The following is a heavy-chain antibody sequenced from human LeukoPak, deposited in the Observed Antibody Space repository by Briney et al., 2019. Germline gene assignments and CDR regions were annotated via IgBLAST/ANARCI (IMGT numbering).Heavy chain of an antibody. D-gene: IGHD3-22*01. J-gene: IGHJ4*02. CDR3: ARDSSGYYPSSLFDY. Sequence: SETLSLTCAVYGGSFSGYYWSWIRQPPGKGLEWIGEINHSGSTNYNPSLKSRVTMSVDTSKNQFSLKLSSVTAADTAVYYCARDSSGYYPSSLFDYWGQGTLVTVSS. V-gene: IGHV4-34*01. CDR2: INHSGST. CDR1: GGSFSGYY.